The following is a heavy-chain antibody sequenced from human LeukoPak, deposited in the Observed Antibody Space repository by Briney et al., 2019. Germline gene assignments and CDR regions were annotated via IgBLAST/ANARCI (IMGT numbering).Heavy chain of an antibody. D-gene: IGHD1-26*01. V-gene: IGHV3-66*01. CDR3: AREESGSYFSWSVGYFDY. CDR1: GFTVSSNY. CDR2: IYSGGST. J-gene: IGHJ4*02. Sequence: GGSLRLSCAASGFTVSSNYMSWVRQAPGKGLEWVSLIYSGGSTYYADSVKGRFTISRDNSKNTLYLQMNSLRDEDTAVYYCAREESGSYFSWSVGYFDYWGQGTLVTVSS.